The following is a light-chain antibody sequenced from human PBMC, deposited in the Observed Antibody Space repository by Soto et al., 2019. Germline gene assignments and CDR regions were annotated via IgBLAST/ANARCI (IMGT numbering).Light chain of an antibody. CDR3: QQSYSTPIT. CDR1: QSISSY. J-gene: IGKJ5*01. CDR2: AAS. Sequence: DIHMTHSPSTLSACVGDRFTITCRASQSISSYLNWYQQKPGKAPKLLIYAASSLQSGVPSRFSGSGSGTDFTLTISSLQPEDFATYYCQQSYSTPITFGQGTRLEIK. V-gene: IGKV1-39*01.